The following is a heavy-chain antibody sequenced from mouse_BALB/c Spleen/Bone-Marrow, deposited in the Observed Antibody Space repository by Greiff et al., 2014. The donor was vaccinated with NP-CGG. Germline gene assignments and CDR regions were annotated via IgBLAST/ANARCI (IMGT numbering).Heavy chain of an antibody. Sequence: VQLQQSAAELARPGASVKMSCKASGYRFTSYTMHWVKQRPGQGLEWIGYINPSSGYNEYNQKFKDKTTLTADKSSSTAYMQLSSLTSEDSAVYYCARPYGNYVYYWGQGTTLTVSS. J-gene: IGHJ2*01. CDR2: INPSSGYN. V-gene: IGHV1-4*02. CDR3: ARPYGNYVYY. CDR1: GYRFTSYT. D-gene: IGHD2-10*02.